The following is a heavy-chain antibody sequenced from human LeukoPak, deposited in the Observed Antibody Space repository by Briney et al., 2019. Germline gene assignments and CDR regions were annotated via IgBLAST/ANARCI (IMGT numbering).Heavy chain of an antibody. D-gene: IGHD6-19*01. J-gene: IGHJ4*02. CDR3: AAHSSGWYFGGGTKPFDY. CDR1: GGTFSSYA. Sequence: SVKVSCKASGGTFSSYATSWVRQAPVQGLEWMGGIIPIFGTANYAQKFQGRVTITADKSTSTAYMELSSLRSEDTAVYYCAAHSSGWYFGGGTKPFDYWGQGTLVTVSS. V-gene: IGHV1-69*06. CDR2: IIPIFGTA.